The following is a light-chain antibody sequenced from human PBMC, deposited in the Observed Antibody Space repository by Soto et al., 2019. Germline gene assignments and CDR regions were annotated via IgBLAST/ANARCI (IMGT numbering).Light chain of an antibody. V-gene: IGKV1-33*01. J-gene: IGKJ4*01. CDR3: QQYDNLLRT. Sequence: DIQMTQSPSSLSASVGDRVTITCQASQDISNYLNWYHQKPGKAPKLLIYDASNLETGVPSRFSGSGSGTDFTFTISSLQPEDIATYYCQQYDNLLRTFGGGTKVEIK. CDR2: DAS. CDR1: QDISNY.